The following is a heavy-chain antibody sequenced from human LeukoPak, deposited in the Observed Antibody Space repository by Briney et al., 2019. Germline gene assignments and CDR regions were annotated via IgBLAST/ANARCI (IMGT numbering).Heavy chain of an antibody. CDR3: ARVYCSSTSCYGRDAFDI. Sequence: GGSLRLSCSASGFTFSSYAMHWVRQAPGKGLEYVSAISSNGGSTYYADSVKGRFTISRDNSKNTLYLQMSSLRAEDTAVYYCARVYCSSTSCYGRDAFDIWGQGTMVTVSS. V-gene: IGHV3-64D*06. D-gene: IGHD2-2*01. J-gene: IGHJ3*02. CDR1: GFTFSSYA. CDR2: ISSNGGST.